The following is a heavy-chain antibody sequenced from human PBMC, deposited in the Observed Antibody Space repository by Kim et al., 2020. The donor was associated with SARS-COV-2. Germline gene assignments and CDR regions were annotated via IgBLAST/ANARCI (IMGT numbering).Heavy chain of an antibody. CDR1: GFTFSSYG. V-gene: IGHV3-30*18. J-gene: IGHJ4*02. CDR2: ISYDGSNK. D-gene: IGHD3-22*01. Sequence: GGSLRLSCAASGFTFSSYGMHWVRQAPGKGLEWVAVISYDGSNKYYADSVKGRFTISRDNSKNTLYLQMNSLRAEDTAVYYCAKLSSGYGDFDYWGQGTLVTVAS. CDR3: AKLSSGYGDFDY.